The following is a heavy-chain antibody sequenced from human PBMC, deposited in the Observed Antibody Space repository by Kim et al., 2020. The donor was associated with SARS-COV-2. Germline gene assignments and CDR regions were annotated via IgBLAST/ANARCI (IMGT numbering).Heavy chain of an antibody. CDR2: VVPILGSA. D-gene: IGHD1-26*01. CDR3: AREGVGSQETYFHY. V-gene: IGHV1-69*11. Sequence: SVKVSCKTSGGTFSNFAISWVRQAPGQGLEWMARVVPILGSANYAQEFQGRVTITADQSTSTIYMDLSSLRSEDTALYYCAREGVGSQETYFHYWGQGT. CDR1: GGTFSNFA. J-gene: IGHJ4*03.